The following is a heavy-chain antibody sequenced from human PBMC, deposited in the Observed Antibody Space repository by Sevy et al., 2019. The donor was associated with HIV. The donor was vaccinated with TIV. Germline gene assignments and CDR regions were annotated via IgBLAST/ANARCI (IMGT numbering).Heavy chain of an antibody. V-gene: IGHV3-23*01. Sequence: GGSLRLSCAASGFTFSSYAMNWVRQGPGKGLEWVSGISGSGGSTYYADSVKGRFTISKDISKNTLYLQMNSLRAEDTALYYCALGAYYYDSSGYYTLDYWGQGTRVTVSS. CDR1: GFTFSSYA. J-gene: IGHJ4*02. D-gene: IGHD3-22*01. CDR2: ISGSGGST. CDR3: ALGAYYYDSSGYYTLDY.